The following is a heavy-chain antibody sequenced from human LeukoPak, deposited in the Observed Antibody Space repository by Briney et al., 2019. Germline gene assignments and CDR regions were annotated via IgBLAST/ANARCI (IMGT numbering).Heavy chain of an antibody. J-gene: IGHJ4*02. D-gene: IGHD5-24*01. CDR2: IIPIIGTA. CDR1: GGTFSSYA. V-gene: IGHV1-69*05. CDR3: ARDFRDGYNSHFY. Sequence: ASVKVSCKASGGTFSSYAISWVRQAPGQGLEWMGGIIPIIGTANYAQKFQGRVTITTDESTSTAYMELSSLRSEDTAVYYCARDFRDGYNSHFYWGQGTLVTVSS.